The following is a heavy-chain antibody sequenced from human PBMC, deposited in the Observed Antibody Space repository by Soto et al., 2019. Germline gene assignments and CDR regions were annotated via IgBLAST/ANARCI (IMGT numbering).Heavy chain of an antibody. J-gene: IGHJ4*02. D-gene: IGHD1-26*01. CDR3: AAGVWDHSGSYKVTPNYFDY. CDR2: IVVGSGNT. V-gene: IGHV1-58*01. CDR1: GFTFTSSA. Sequence: GASVKVSCKASGFTFTSSAVQWVRQARGQRLEWIGWIVVGSGNTNYAQKFQERVTITRDMSTSTAYMELSSLRSEDTAVYYCAAGVWDHSGSYKVTPNYFDYWGQGTLVTVSS.